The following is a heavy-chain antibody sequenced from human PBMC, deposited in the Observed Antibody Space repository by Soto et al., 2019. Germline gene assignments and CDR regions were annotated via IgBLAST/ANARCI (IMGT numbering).Heavy chain of an antibody. V-gene: IGHV3-15*01. CDR3: TTAPAYYDFWGGYSTADWFDP. J-gene: IGHJ5*02. D-gene: IGHD3-3*01. Sequence: GGFLRLSCAASGCTFSNAWMSWVRKAPGKGLEWVGRIKSKTDGGTTDYAAPVKGRFTISRDDSKNTLYLQMNSLKTEETAVYYCTTAPAYYDFWGGYSTADWFDPWGQGTLVTVSS. CDR2: IKSKTDGGTT. CDR1: GCTFSNAW.